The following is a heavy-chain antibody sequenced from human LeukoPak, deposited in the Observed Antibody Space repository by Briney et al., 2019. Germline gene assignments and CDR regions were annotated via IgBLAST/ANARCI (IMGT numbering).Heavy chain of an antibody. CDR1: GFTFSSYA. CDR2: ASGSGGST. CDR3: AKDLGSVVTPPSLDY. J-gene: IGHJ4*02. Sequence: GGSLRLSCAASGFTFSSYAMSWVRQAPGKGLEWVSSASGSGGSTYYADSVKGRFTISRDNSKNTLYLQTNSLRAKDTAVYYCAKDLGSVVTPPSLDYWGQGTLVTVSS. D-gene: IGHD4-23*01. V-gene: IGHV3-23*01.